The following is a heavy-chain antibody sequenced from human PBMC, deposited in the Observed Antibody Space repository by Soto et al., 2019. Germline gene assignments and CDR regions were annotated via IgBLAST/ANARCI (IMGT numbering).Heavy chain of an antibody. D-gene: IGHD2-2*01. J-gene: IGHJ5*02. CDR2: IYHSGST. Sequence: QVQLQESGPGLVKPSGTLSLTCAVSSGSISSSNWWSWVRQPPGKGLEWIGEIYHSGSTNYNPSLKSRFTISVDKSKNQFSLKLSSVTAADTAVYYCARDGLGYCSSTSCYSWFDPWGQGTLVTVSS. V-gene: IGHV4-4*02. CDR3: ARDGLGYCSSTSCYSWFDP. CDR1: SGSISSSNW.